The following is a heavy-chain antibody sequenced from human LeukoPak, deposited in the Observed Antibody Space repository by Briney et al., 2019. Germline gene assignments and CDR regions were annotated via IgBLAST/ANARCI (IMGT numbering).Heavy chain of an antibody. CDR1: GGSISSYY. D-gene: IGHD2-8*01. CDR2: INHSGST. V-gene: IGHV4-34*01. Sequence: PSETLSLTCTVSGGSISSYYWSWLRQPPGKGLEWIGEINHSGSTDYNPSLKSRVTISVDTSKNQFSLKLSSVTAADTAVYYCARRLHGQVLGGWGQGTLVTVSS. J-gene: IGHJ4*02. CDR3: ARRLHGQVLGG.